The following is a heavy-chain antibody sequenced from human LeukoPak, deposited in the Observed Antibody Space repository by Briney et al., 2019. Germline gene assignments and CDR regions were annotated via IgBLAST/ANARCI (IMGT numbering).Heavy chain of an antibody. Sequence: GASVTVSCKASGDTFSNYAISWVRQAPGHGLEWMGGIIPIFGTTNYAQKFQGRVTITADGSTSTAYMELSSLRSEDAAMFYCATERVSTNSLDYWGQGTLVTVSS. CDR2: IIPIFGTT. CDR1: GDTFSNYA. CDR3: ATERVSTNSLDY. V-gene: IGHV1-69*13. D-gene: IGHD5/OR15-5a*01. J-gene: IGHJ4*02.